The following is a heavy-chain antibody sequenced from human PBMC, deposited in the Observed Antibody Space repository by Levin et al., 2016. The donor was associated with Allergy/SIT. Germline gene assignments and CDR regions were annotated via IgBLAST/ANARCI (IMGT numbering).Heavy chain of an antibody. CDR1: GGSFSGYY. Sequence: SETLSLTCAVYGGSFSGYYWSWIRQPPGKGLEWIGEINHSGSTNYNPSLKSRVTMSVDTSKNQFSLKLSSVTAADTAVYYCARGYCSSTSCQWGFDHWGQGTLVTVSS. D-gene: IGHD2-2*01. J-gene: IGHJ4*02. CDR2: INHSGST. CDR3: ARGYCSSTSCQWGFDH. V-gene: IGHV4-34*01.